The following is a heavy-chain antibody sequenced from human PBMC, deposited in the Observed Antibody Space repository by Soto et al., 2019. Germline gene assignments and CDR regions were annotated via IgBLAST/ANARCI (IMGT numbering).Heavy chain of an antibody. Sequence: ASVKVSCKASGYTFTDHYMHWVRQAPGQGLEWMGCLDPNSGATNYAQRFQGRVTMTSDTSISTAYMELSRLTSDDTAIYYCVRDLAALYDSSGYYLDYWGQGSLVTVSS. CDR1: GYTFTDHY. CDR2: LDPNSGAT. D-gene: IGHD3-22*01. J-gene: IGHJ4*02. V-gene: IGHV1-2*02. CDR3: VRDLAALYDSSGYYLDY.